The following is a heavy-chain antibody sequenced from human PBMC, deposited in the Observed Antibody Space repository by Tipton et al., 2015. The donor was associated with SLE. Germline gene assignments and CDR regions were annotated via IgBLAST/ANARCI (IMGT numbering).Heavy chain of an antibody. Sequence: SLRLSCAASGFTFSTYGMHLVRQAPGKGLERVAVISYDGSNKYYADSVKGRFTISRDNSKNTLYLQMNSLRAEDTAVYYCAGDQVGPFDPWGQGTLVTVSS. V-gene: IGHV3-33*05. CDR2: ISYDGSNK. J-gene: IGHJ5*02. CDR3: AGDQVGPFDP. D-gene: IGHD1-26*01. CDR1: GFTFSTYG.